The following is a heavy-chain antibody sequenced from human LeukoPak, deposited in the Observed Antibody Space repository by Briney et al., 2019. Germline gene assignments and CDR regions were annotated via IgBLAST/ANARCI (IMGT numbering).Heavy chain of an antibody. CDR1: GVSISTTSYY. J-gene: IGHJ4*02. Sequence: PSETLSLTCTVSGVSISTTSYYWSWIRQPAGKGLEWIGRIYTSGSTNYNPSLKSRVTMSVDTSKNQFSLKLSSVTAADTAVYYCAREVEGGSYRWGQGTLVTVSS. D-gene: IGHD1-26*01. CDR3: AREVEGGSYR. V-gene: IGHV4-4*07. CDR2: IYTSGST.